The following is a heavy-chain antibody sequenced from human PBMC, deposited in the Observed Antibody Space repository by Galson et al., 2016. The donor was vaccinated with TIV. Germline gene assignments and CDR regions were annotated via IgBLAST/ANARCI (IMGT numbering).Heavy chain of an antibody. Sequence: SLRLSCAASGFTFSHFGMHWVRQSPGKGLEWLAVILYDASSQFYADSVEGRFTISRDNSKNTLYLQMNSLGAEDTALYYCAKSGDSRSIDSWGQGTLVIVSS. CDR1: GFTFSHFG. D-gene: IGHD3-22*01. V-gene: IGHV3-30*18. CDR2: ILYDASSQ. J-gene: IGHJ4*02. CDR3: AKSGDSRSIDS.